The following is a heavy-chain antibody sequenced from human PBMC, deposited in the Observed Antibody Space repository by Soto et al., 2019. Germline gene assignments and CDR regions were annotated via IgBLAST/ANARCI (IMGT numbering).Heavy chain of an antibody. V-gene: IGHV4-59*01. D-gene: IGHD3-22*01. Sequence: PSETLSLTCTVSGGSISSYYWSWVRQPPGKGLEWIGYIYCSGSTNYNPSLKSRVTISVDTSKNQFSLKLSSVTAADTAVYYCARLYYYDSSGPRPYYGMDVWGQGTTVTVSS. CDR3: ARLYYYDSSGPRPYYGMDV. J-gene: IGHJ6*02. CDR2: IYCSGST. CDR1: GGSISSYY.